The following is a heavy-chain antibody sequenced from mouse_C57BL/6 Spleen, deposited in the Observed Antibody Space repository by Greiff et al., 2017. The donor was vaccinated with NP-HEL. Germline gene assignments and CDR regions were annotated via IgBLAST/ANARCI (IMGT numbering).Heavy chain of an antibody. D-gene: IGHD4-1*01. CDR1: GYSITSGYY. CDR3: ARDQANWDEAMDY. J-gene: IGHJ4*01. Sequence: EVKLMESGPGLVKPSQSLSLTCSVTGYSITSGYYWNWIRQFPGNKLEWMGYISYDGSNNYNPSLKNRISITRDTSKNQFFLKLNSVTTEDTATYYCARDQANWDEAMDYWGQGTSVTVSS. V-gene: IGHV3-6*01. CDR2: ISYDGSN.